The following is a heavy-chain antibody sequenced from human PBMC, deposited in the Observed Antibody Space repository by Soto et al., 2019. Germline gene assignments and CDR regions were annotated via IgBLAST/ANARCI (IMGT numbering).Heavy chain of an antibody. Sequence: ASVKVSCKASGYTFTSYDINWVRQATGQGLEWMGWMNPNSGNTGYAQKFQGRVTMTRNTSISTAYMELSSLRSEDTAVYYCARGGGGIGYYYYYYMDVWGKGTTVTVSS. D-gene: IGHD3-16*02. V-gene: IGHV1-8*01. J-gene: IGHJ6*03. CDR1: GYTFTSYD. CDR3: ARGGGGIGYYYYYYMDV. CDR2: MNPNSGNT.